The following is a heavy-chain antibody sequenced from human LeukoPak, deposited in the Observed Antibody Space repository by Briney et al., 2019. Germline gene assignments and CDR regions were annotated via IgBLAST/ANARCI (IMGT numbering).Heavy chain of an antibody. D-gene: IGHD6-13*01. CDR2: IKQDGSET. CDR3: AREISSWYRTEGRFDP. V-gene: IGHV3-7*01. Sequence: GGSLRLSCAPSGFTFSNYWMSWIRQAPGKGLEWVANIKQDGSETYYVDSVRGRFTISRDNAKNSLYLQMNSLRAEDTAIYYCAREISSWYRTEGRFDPWGQGTPVTVSS. J-gene: IGHJ5*02. CDR1: GFTFSNYW.